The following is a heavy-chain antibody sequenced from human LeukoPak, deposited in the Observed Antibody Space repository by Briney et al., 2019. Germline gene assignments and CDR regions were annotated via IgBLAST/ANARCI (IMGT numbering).Heavy chain of an antibody. Sequence: AGGSLRLSCAASGFTFSSYGMHWVRQAPGKGLEWVAVISYDGSNKYYADSVKGRFTISRDNSKNTLYLQMNSLRAEDTAVYYCATLTTVLLWFGDFDYWGQGTLVTVSS. J-gene: IGHJ4*02. CDR1: GFTFSSYG. D-gene: IGHD3-10*01. CDR3: ATLTTVLLWFGDFDY. V-gene: IGHV3-30*03. CDR2: ISYDGSNK.